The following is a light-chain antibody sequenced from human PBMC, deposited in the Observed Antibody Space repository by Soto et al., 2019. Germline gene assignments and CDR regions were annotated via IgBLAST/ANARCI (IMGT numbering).Light chain of an antibody. Sequence: EVVLTQSPGTLSLSPGERATLSCRASQSVTSSYLAWYQQKPGQAPRLLIYAASSRATGIPDRFSGSGSGTDFTLSISSLQPEDFATYYCLQDFNYPWTFGQGTKVEIE. CDR1: QSVTSSY. J-gene: IGKJ1*01. CDR3: LQDFNYPWT. CDR2: AAS. V-gene: IGKV3-20*01.